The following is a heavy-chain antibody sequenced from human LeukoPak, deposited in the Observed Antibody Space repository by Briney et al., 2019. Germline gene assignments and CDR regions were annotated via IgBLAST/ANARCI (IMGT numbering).Heavy chain of an antibody. D-gene: IGHD3-10*01. V-gene: IGHV4-31*03. CDR2: IYYSGST. Sequence: PSETLSLTCTVSGGSISSGGYYWSWIRQHPGKGLEWIGYIYYSGSTYYNPSLKSRVTISVDTSKNQFSLKLTSVTAADTAVYYCATDRSVTMVVGYWGQGTLVTVSS. J-gene: IGHJ4*02. CDR3: ATDRSVTMVVGY. CDR1: GGSISSGGYY.